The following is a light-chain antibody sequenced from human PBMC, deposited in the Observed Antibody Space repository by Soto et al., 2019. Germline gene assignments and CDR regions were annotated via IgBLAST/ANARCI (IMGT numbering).Light chain of an antibody. CDR1: HDISNY. V-gene: IGKV1-33*01. CDR3: KQYHNLILT. CDR2: DAS. Sequence: DIQMTQSPSSLSASLGDSVTITCQAIHDISNYLNWYQHKPGKAPKLLIYDASNLEAGVPSRFSGSGSGTDFVLTISSLQPEDIATYYCKQYHNLILTFGGGTKVEL. J-gene: IGKJ4*01.